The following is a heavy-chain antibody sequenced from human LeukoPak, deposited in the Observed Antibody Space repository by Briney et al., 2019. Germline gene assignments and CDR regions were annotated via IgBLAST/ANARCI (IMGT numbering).Heavy chain of an antibody. Sequence: SETLSLTCSAYGGSFGGYYWSWIRQSPEKGLEWIAEINQSGNTNYNPSLKSRVTISVDTPKNQFSLKVTSVVAADTAVYYCATGPGGYYFDYWGQGTLVTVSP. CDR2: INQSGNT. CDR3: ATGPGGYYFDY. CDR1: GGSFGGYY. D-gene: IGHD3-3*01. V-gene: IGHV4-34*01. J-gene: IGHJ4*02.